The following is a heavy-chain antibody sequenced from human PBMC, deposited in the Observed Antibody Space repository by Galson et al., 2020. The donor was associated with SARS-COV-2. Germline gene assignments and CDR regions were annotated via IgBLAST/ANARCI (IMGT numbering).Heavy chain of an antibody. Sequence: SQTLSLTCAVYGGSSSGYYWSWIRQPPGKGLEWIGEINHSGSTNYNPSLKSRVTISVDTSKNQFSLKLSSVTAADTAVYYCARWARGRYSSGWYYYYGMDVWGQGTTVTVSS. J-gene: IGHJ6*02. CDR2: INHSGST. D-gene: IGHD6-19*01. V-gene: IGHV4-34*01. CDR3: ARWARGRYSSGWYYYYGMDV. CDR1: GGSSSGYY.